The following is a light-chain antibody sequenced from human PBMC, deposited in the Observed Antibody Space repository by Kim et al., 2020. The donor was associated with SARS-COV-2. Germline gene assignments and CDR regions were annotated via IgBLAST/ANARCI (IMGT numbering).Light chain of an antibody. CDR2: GSS. V-gene: IGKV3-15*01. Sequence: SPGEKPPPSWGASHSVSCTLAWYKQKPGQAPRLLTHGSSSRAIGIPARFSGSGSGTEFTLINSRLQSGGFGLYCWQQYNKWPPWTFGQGTKVEIK. CDR1: HSVSCT. J-gene: IGKJ1*01. CDR3: QQYNKWPPWT.